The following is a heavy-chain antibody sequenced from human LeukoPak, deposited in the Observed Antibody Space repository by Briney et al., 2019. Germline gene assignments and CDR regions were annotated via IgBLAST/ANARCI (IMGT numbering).Heavy chain of an antibody. J-gene: IGHJ5*02. V-gene: IGHV4-38-2*02. D-gene: IGHD6-13*01. CDR1: GDSISYFY. Sequence: SETLSLTCSVSGDSISYFYWSWIRQPPGTGLEWIGSIYPSGSTFYNPSLKSRVTISVDTSKNQFSLRLSSVTAADTAVYYCARSYASSWYWNWFDPWGQGTLVTVSS. CDR2: IYPSGST. CDR3: ARSYASSWYWNWFDP.